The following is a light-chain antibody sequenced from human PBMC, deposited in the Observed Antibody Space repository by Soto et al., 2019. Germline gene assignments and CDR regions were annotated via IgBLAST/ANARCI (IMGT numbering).Light chain of an antibody. CDR3: SSYTTSSTYV. J-gene: IGLJ1*01. V-gene: IGLV2-18*02. CDR1: SSDVGNYNR. CDR2: DVS. Sequence: QSVLTQPPSVSGSPGQSVAISCTGTSSDVGNYNRVSWYQQPPGSAPKLILYDVSNRPSVVPDRFSGSKSGNTASLTISGLQADDEADYYCSSYTTSSTYVFGTGTKLTVL.